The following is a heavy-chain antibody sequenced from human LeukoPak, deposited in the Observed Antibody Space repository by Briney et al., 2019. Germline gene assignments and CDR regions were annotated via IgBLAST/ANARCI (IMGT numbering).Heavy chain of an antibody. D-gene: IGHD2-15*01. CDR3: ARHVAYYYYGMDV. CDR1: GGSISSGGYS. V-gene: IGHV4-30-2*01. Sequence: SQTLSLTCAVSGGSISSGGYSWSWIRQPPGKGLEWIGYIYHSGSTNYNPSLKSRVTISVDKSKNQFSLKLSSVTAADTAVYYCARHVAYYYYGMDVWGQGTTVTVSS. CDR2: IYHSGST. J-gene: IGHJ6*02.